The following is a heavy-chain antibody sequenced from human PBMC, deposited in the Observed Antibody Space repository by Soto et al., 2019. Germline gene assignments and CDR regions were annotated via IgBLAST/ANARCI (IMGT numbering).Heavy chain of an antibody. J-gene: IGHJ5*02. CDR3: AAESVVPAAKFDP. CDR2: ISSSSSTI. CDR1: GFTFSSYS. D-gene: IGHD2-2*01. Sequence: GGSLRLSCAASGFTFSSYSMNWVRQAPGKGLEWVSYISSSSSTIYYADSVKGRFTISRDNAKNSLYLQMNSLRAEDTAVYYCAAESVVPAAKFDPWGQGTLVTVSS. V-gene: IGHV3-48*01.